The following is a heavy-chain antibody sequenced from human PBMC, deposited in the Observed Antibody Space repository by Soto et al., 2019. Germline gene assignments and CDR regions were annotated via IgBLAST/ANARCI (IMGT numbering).Heavy chain of an antibody. J-gene: IGHJ4*02. CDR3: ARAGVAASRDY. CDR2: INQDGSDK. D-gene: IGHD6-19*01. Sequence: GGSLRLSCAASGLTFSYYWMSWVRQAPGKGLEWVANINQDGSDKDYVDSVKGRFTISRDNAKNSLYLQVNSLRVEDTAVYYCARAGVAASRDYWGQGTLVTVSS. V-gene: IGHV3-7*01. CDR1: GLTFSYYW.